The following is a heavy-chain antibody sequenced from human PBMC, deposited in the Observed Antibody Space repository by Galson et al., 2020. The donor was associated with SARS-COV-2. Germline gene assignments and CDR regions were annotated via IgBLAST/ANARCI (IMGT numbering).Heavy chain of an antibody. J-gene: IGHJ3*01. CDR1: GFSLTTSGVG. Sequence: SGPTLVKPTQTLTLTCTFSGFSLTTSGVGVGWIRQPPGKALEWLAIIYWDDDERYSPSLKSRLTITKDTSKNQVVLTMTNMDPVDTATYYGANRRSDSDEGGDDGDCYFSAFDVWGQGTMVTVSS. CDR3: ANRRSDSDEGGDDGDCYFSAFDV. CDR2: IYWDDDE. D-gene: IGHD2-21*01. V-gene: IGHV2-5*02.